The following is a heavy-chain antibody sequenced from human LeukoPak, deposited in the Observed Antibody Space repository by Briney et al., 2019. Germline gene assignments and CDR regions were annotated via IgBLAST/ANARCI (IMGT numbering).Heavy chain of an antibody. CDR2: MYSSGGA. J-gene: IGHJ6*02. D-gene: IGHD3-10*01. V-gene: IGHV4-39*07. CDR3: ARDLGRITMEWDYYYYGMDV. CDR1: GGSITTSTYF. Sequence: PSETLSLTCTVSGGSITTSTYFWGWIRQPPGKGLEWIGRMYSSGGANYNPSLKTRVTISIDTSKNQFSLRLSSVTAADTAVYYCARDLGRITMEWDYYYYGMDVWGQGTTVTVSS.